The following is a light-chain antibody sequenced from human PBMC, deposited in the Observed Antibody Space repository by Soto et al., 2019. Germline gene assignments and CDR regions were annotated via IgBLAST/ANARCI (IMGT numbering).Light chain of an antibody. J-gene: IGKJ1*01. CDR1: QSVSSSY. V-gene: IGKV3-20*01. CDR3: QQYGNSPWT. Sequence: EIVLTQSPGTLSLSPGERATLSCRASQSVSSSYLVWYQQKPGQAPTLLIYGASTRATGIPDRFSGSGSVTDFTLTISRLEPEDFAVYYCQQYGNSPWTFGQGTKVEI. CDR2: GAS.